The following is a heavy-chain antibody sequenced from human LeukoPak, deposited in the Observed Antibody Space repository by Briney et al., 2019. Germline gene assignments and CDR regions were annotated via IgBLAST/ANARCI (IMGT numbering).Heavy chain of an antibody. V-gene: IGHV3-13*01. J-gene: IGHJ4*02. Sequence: GGSLRLSCAASGFTFSSYDMHWVRQATGKGLEWVSAIGTAGDTYYPGSVKGRFTISRDHSKNTLYLQMNSLRTEDTAVYYCARHSAEKYTGAYGWAPPDDYWGQGTLVTVSS. D-gene: IGHD7-27*01. CDR3: ARHSAEKYTGAYGWAPPDDY. CDR2: IGTAGDT. CDR1: GFTFSSYD.